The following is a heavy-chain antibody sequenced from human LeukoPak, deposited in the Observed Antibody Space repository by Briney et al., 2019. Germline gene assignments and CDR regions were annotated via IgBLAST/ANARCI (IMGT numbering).Heavy chain of an antibody. Sequence: SGGSLRLSCAASGFTFSSYAMSWVRQAPGKGLEWVSAISGSGGSTYYADSVKGRFTISRDNSKNTLYLQMNSLRAEDTAVYYCARGPITMVRGVISWFDPWGQGTLVTVSS. CDR2: ISGSGGST. CDR1: GFTFSSYA. D-gene: IGHD3-10*01. J-gene: IGHJ5*02. CDR3: ARGPITMVRGVISWFDP. V-gene: IGHV3-23*01.